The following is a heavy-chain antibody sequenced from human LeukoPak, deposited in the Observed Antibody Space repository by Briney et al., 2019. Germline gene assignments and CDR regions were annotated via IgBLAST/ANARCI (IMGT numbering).Heavy chain of an antibody. Sequence: SETLSLTCTVSGGSVSGYYWSWIRQPPGKGLEWIAYIYYSGSTNYNPSLKSRVTISVDTSKNQFSLRLSSVTAADTAVYYCARRARWAQDFDYWGQGTLVTVSS. V-gene: IGHV4-59*08. CDR1: GGSVSGYY. CDR3: ARRARWAQDFDY. CDR2: IYYSGST. D-gene: IGHD5-24*01. J-gene: IGHJ4*02.